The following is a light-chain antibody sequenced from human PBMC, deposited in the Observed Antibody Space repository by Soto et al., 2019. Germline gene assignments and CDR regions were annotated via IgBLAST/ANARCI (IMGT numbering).Light chain of an antibody. V-gene: IGKV3-11*01. CDR2: DAS. CDR1: QSVSDY. J-gene: IGKJ2*01. Sequence: VLTQSPASLSLSPGERATLSCRAGQSVSDYLAWYQQKPGQPPRLLFFDASNRATGVPARFSAGGSGTDFTLIISSLEPEDFAVYYCQQYGSSLYTFGQGTKVDIK. CDR3: QQYGSSLYT.